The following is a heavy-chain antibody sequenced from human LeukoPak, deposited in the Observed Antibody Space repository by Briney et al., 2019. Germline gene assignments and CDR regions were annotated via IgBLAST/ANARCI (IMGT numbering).Heavy chain of an antibody. V-gene: IGHV4-39*07. Sequence: SETLSLTCTVSGDSVTTSPYSWGWIRQPPGKELEWIASISYSGSTYSNPSLKSRVTMSIDTSETQFSLRLTSVTPADTAVYFCARVRGGGFCRGGSCYAPNWFDPWGQGTLVTVSS. CDR2: ISYSGST. CDR3: ARVRGGGFCRGGSCYAPNWFDP. CDR1: GDSVTTSPYS. D-gene: IGHD2-15*01. J-gene: IGHJ5*02.